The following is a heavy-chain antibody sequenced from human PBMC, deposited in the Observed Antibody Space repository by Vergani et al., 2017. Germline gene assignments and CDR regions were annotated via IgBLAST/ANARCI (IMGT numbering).Heavy chain of an antibody. CDR1: GGSLSSGSYY. J-gene: IGHJ6*02. Sequence: QVQLQESGPGLVKPSQTLSLTCTVSGGSLSSGSYYWSWIRQPAGKGLEWIGRIYTSGSTNYNPSLKSRVTISVDTSKNQFSLKLSSVTAADAAVYYCARVHWNYFWGMDVWGQGTTVTVSS. D-gene: IGHD1-7*01. CDR3: ARVHWNYFWGMDV. V-gene: IGHV4-61*02. CDR2: IYTSGST.